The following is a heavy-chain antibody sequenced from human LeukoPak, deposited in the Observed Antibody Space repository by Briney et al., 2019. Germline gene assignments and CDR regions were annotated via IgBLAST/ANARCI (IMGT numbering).Heavy chain of an antibody. CDR2: TFYWSTWRT. J-gene: IGHJ5*02. CDR3: ARQTDSWYP. CDR1: GDSISSNTTS. Sequence: SQTLSLTCAISGDSISSNTTSWNWIRQSPSRGLEWLGKTFYWSTWRTDYAESVKSRIIINPDTSKNQFSLQLTSLTPDDTAVYYCARQTDSWYPWGQGTLVTVSS. D-gene: IGHD3-22*01. V-gene: IGHV6-1*01.